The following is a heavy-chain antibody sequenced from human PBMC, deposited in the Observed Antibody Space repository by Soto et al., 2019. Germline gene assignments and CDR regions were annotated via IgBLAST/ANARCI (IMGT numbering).Heavy chain of an antibody. Sequence: QVQLQESGLGLVKPSETLSLTCTVSGGSISSYYWSWIRQPPGKGLEWIGYIYYSGSTNYNPSLKSRVTISVDTSKNQFSLKLSSVTAADTAVYYCAREGVSSSWYNYYAMDVWGQGTTVTVSS. CDR1: GGSISSYY. CDR2: IYYSGST. D-gene: IGHD6-13*01. V-gene: IGHV4-59*01. J-gene: IGHJ6*02. CDR3: AREGVSSSWYNYYAMDV.